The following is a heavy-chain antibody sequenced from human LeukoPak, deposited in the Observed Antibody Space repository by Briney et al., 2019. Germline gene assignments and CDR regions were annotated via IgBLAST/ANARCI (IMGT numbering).Heavy chain of an antibody. V-gene: IGHV1-18*04. CDR1: GYNFDRYG. D-gene: IGHD2/OR15-2a*01. CDR2: ISTYNGNT. Sequence: ASVKVSCKGSGYNFDRYGVNWVRQAPGQGLEWVGWISTYNGNTFYAQKFEGRVSMTTDTSTNTVYMDLRSLRSDDTAVYYCARDLEHWRNNICPNSAYWGQGTLVPVSS. CDR3: ARDLEHWRNNICPNSAY. J-gene: IGHJ4*02.